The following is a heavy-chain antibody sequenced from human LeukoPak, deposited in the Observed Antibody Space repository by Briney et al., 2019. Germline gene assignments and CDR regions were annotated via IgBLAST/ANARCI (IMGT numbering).Heavy chain of an antibody. CDR1: GFPFSTYA. Sequence: PGGSLRLSCAASGFPFSTYAMSWVRQAPGKGPEWVSGISGSGGSTDYADSVKGRFTISRDNSKNTLYLQMNNLRAEDTAVYYCAKDHWGGSAYWRFDYWGQGTLVTVSS. CDR3: AKDHWGGSAYWRFDY. J-gene: IGHJ4*02. V-gene: IGHV3-23*01. D-gene: IGHD3-16*01. CDR2: ISGSGGST.